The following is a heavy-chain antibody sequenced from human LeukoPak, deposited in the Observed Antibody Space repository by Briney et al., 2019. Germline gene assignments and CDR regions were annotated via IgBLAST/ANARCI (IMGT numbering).Heavy chain of an antibody. D-gene: IGHD3-3*01. V-gene: IGHV1-69*13. CDR3: ARSPITIFGVARIYYFDY. CDR2: IIPILGTA. CDR1: GGTFSSYA. Sequence: SVKVSCKASGGTFSSYAISWVRQAPGQGLEWMGGIIPILGTANYAQKFQGRVTITADESTSTAYMELSSLRSEDTAVYYCARSPITIFGVARIYYFDYWGQGTLVTVSS. J-gene: IGHJ4*02.